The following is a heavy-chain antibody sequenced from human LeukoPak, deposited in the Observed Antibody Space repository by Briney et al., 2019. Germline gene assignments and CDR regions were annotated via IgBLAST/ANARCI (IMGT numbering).Heavy chain of an antibody. CDR2: INHSGST. J-gene: IGHJ4*02. D-gene: IGHD3-22*01. CDR3: ARVNAMIVVDY. CDR1: GGSFSGYY. V-gene: IGHV4-34*01. Sequence: PSETLSLTCAVYGGSFSGYYWSWIRQPPGKGLEWIGEINHSGSTNYNPSLKSRVTISVDTSKNQFSLKLSSVAAAETAVYYCARVNAMIVVDYWGQGTLVTVSS.